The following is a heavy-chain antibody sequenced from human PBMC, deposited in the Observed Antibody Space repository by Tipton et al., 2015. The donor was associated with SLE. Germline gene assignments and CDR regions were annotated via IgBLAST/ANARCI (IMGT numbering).Heavy chain of an antibody. J-gene: IGHJ4*02. CDR3: ARDTYSSSWYRGFDY. D-gene: IGHD6-13*01. CDR1: GGSISSYY. CDR2: IYYSGST. V-gene: IGHV4-59*01. Sequence: TLSLTCTVSGGSISSYYWSWIRQPPGKGLKWIGYIYYSGSTNYNPSLKSRVTISVDTSKNQFSLKLSSVTAADTAVYYCARDTYSSSWYRGFDYWGQGTLVTVSS.